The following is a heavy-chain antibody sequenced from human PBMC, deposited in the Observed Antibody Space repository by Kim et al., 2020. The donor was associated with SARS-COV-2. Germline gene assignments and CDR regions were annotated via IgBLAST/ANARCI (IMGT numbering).Heavy chain of an antibody. V-gene: IGHV4-4*02. CDR2: T. CDR3: ARRAYGSGSNDY. Sequence: TNHNPSRERRVPISLDKSKNQFSLRLSSVTAADTAVYYCARRAYGSGSNDYWGQGTLVTVSS. J-gene: IGHJ4*02. D-gene: IGHD3-10*01.